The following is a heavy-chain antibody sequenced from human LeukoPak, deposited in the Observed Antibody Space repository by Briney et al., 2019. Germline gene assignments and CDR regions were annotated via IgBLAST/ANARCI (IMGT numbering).Heavy chain of an antibody. CDR3: ARVSIAAAGPPTDY. CDR1: GYTFNGYY. V-gene: IGHV1-46*02. Sequence: GASVKVSCKASGYTFNGYYMYWVRQATGQGLEWMGIINPSGGSTSYAQKFQGRVTMTRDTSTSTVYMELSSLRSEDTAVYYCARVSIAAAGPPTDYWGQGTLVTVSS. D-gene: IGHD6-13*01. CDR2: INPSGGST. J-gene: IGHJ4*02.